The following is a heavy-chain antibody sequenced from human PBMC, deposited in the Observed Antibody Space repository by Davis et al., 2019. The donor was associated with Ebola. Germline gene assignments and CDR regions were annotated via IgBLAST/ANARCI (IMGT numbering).Heavy chain of an antibody. Sequence: GGSLRLSCAASGFTFSSYSMNWVRQAPGKGLEWVSSISSSSSYIYYADSVKGRFTISRDNAKNSLYLQMNSLRAEDTAVYYCARERGPAPSPFDYWGQGTLVTVSS. CDR1: GFTFSSYS. CDR3: ARERGPAPSPFDY. D-gene: IGHD5-12*01. J-gene: IGHJ4*02. CDR2: ISSSSSYI. V-gene: IGHV3-21*01.